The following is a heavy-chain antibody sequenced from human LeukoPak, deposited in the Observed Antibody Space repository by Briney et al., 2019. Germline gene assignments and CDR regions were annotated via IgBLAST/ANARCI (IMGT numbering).Heavy chain of an antibody. CDR2: MNPNSGNT. Sequence: ASVKVSCKASGYTFTSYDINWVRQATGQGLEWMGWMNPNSGNTGYAQKFQGRVTITRNTSISTAYMELSSLRSEDTAVYYCARGSPETWIQLWLMSGGFDYWGQGTLVTVSS. CDR1: GYTFTSYD. J-gene: IGHJ4*02. D-gene: IGHD5-18*01. V-gene: IGHV1-8*03. CDR3: ARGSPETWIQLWLMSGGFDY.